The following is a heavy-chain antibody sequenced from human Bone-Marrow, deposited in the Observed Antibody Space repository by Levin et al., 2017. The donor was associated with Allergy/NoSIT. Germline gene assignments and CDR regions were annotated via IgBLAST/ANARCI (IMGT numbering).Heavy chain of an antibody. CDR2: IYYNSYT. CDR3: ARLADNWNVNWFDP. V-gene: IGHV4-39*07. Sequence: SETLSLTCTVSGASINSTNYYWGWIRQPPGKGLEWIGTIYYNSYTYHNPSLKSRVTISKDTSKNQFSLKLSSVTAADTAVYYCARLADNWNVNWFDPWGQGTLVTVSS. J-gene: IGHJ5*02. CDR1: GASINSTNYY. D-gene: IGHD1-20*01.